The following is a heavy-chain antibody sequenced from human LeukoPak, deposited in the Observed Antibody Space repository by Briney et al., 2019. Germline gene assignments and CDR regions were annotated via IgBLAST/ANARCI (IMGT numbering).Heavy chain of an antibody. Sequence: PGGSLRLSCEASGITLSNAWMNWVRQAPGKGLEYVSAISSNGGSTYYANSVKGRFTISRDNSKNTLYLQMGSLRAEDMAVYYCARGPGGSSSPSRFDYWGQGTLVTVSS. CDR1: GITLSNAW. D-gene: IGHD6-6*01. CDR2: ISSNGGST. J-gene: IGHJ4*02. V-gene: IGHV3-64*01. CDR3: ARGPGGSSSPSRFDY.